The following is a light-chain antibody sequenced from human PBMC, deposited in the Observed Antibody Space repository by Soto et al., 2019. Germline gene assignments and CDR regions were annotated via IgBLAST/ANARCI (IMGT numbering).Light chain of an antibody. Sequence: QCVRTEPSSAPWTPGEMVSISCSGSSPNIGSNYVYWYQQLPGTAPKLLIYRNNQRPSGVPDRFSGSKSGTSASLAISGLRSEDEADYYCAAWDDSLSGYVFGTGTKVTVL. CDR1: SPNIGSNY. J-gene: IGLJ1*01. V-gene: IGLV1-47*01. CDR3: AAWDDSLSGYV. CDR2: RNN.